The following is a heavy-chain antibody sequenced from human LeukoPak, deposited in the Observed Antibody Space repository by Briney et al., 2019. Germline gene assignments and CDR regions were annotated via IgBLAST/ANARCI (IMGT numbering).Heavy chain of an antibody. V-gene: IGHV1-2*06. J-gene: IGHJ6*02. CDR2: INPNSGGT. CDR3: ASYSSTDRLYYYYGTDV. CDR1: GYTFTGYY. D-gene: IGHD6-13*01. Sequence: ASVKVSCKASGYTFTGYYMHWVRQAPGQGLEWMGRINPNSGGTNYAQKFQGRVTMTRDTSISTAYMELSRLRSDDTAVYYCASYSSTDRLYYYYGTDVWGQGTTVTVSS.